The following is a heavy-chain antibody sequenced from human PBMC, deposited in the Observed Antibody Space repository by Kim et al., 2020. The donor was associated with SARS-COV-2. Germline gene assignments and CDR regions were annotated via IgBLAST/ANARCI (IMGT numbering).Heavy chain of an antibody. Sequence: GGSLRLSCAASGFTFSSYSMNWVRQAPGKGLEWVSSISSSSSYIHYADSVKGRFTISRDNAKNSLYLQMNSLRAEDTAVYYCARDGRSSGYLRGFWAFDIWGQGTMVTVSS. CDR3: ARDGRSSGYLRGFWAFDI. CDR2: ISSSSSYI. V-gene: IGHV3-21*01. D-gene: IGHD3-22*01. CDR1: GFTFSSYS. J-gene: IGHJ3*02.